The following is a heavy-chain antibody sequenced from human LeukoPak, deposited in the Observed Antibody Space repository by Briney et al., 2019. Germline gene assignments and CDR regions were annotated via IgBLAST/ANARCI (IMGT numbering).Heavy chain of an antibody. CDR1: GYSISSYY. Sequence: PSETLSLTCAVSGYSISSYYRSWIRQPPGKGLEWIGYIYYSGSTNYNPSLQSRVTISVDTSNNQFSLKLRSVTAADTAVYYCARVSRGSGWSAFDYWGQGTLVTVSS. CDR2: IYYSGST. D-gene: IGHD6-19*01. CDR3: ARVSRGSGWSAFDY. J-gene: IGHJ4*02. V-gene: IGHV4-59*01.